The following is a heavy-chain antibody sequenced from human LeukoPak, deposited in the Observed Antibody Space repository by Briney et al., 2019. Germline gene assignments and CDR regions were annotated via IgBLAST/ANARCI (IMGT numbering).Heavy chain of an antibody. CDR3: ARLVRSGYFFDY. CDR2: IYYSGST. J-gene: IGHJ4*02. CDR1: GGSISSSSSY. D-gene: IGHD3-22*01. Sequence: PSETLSLTCTVSGGSISSSSSYWGWIRQPPGKGLEWIGSIYYSGSTYYNPSLKSRVTISVDTSKNQFSLKLSSVTAADTAVYYCARLVRSGYFFDYWGQGTLVTVSS. V-gene: IGHV4-39*01.